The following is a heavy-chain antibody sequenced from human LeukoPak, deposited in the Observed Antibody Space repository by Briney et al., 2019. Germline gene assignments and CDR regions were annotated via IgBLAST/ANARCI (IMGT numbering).Heavy chain of an antibody. CDR2: INPSGGST. CDR1: GYTFTSYY. J-gene: IGHJ4*02. CDR3: ARDHGGKGLLGY. D-gene: IGHD4-23*01. Sequence: GASVKVSCKASGYTFTSYYMHWVRQAPGQGLERMGIINPSGGSTSYAQKFQGRVTMTRDTSTSTVYMELSSLRSEDTAVYYCARDHGGKGLLGYWGQGTLVTVSS. V-gene: IGHV1-46*01.